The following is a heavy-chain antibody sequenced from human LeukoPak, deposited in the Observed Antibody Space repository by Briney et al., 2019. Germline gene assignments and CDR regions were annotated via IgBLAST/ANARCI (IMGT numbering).Heavy chain of an antibody. D-gene: IGHD3-22*01. CDR1: GGSISSYY. Sequence: SETLSLTCTVSGGSISSYYWSWIRQPAGKGLEWIGRIYTSGSTNYNPSLKSRVTMSVDTSKNQFSLKLSSVTAADTAVYYCPRDRDTMIVAVNPVGYYMDVWGNGTTVTVSS. CDR3: PRDRDTMIVAVNPVGYYMDV. CDR2: IYTSGST. J-gene: IGHJ6*03. V-gene: IGHV4-4*07.